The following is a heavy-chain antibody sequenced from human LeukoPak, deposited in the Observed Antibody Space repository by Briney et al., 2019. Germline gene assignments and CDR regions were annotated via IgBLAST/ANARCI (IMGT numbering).Heavy chain of an antibody. Sequence: GGSLRLSCAASGFAFSSYAMSWVRQAPGKGLEWVSAISGRGGSTYYADSVKGRFTISRDNSKNTLYLQMNSLRAEDTAVYYCAKSHYGDYEYFDYWGQGTLVTVSS. CDR1: GFAFSSYA. CDR3: AKSHYGDYEYFDY. V-gene: IGHV3-23*01. CDR2: ISGRGGST. D-gene: IGHD4-17*01. J-gene: IGHJ4*02.